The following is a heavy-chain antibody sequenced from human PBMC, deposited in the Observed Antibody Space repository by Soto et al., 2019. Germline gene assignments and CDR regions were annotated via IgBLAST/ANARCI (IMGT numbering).Heavy chain of an antibody. V-gene: IGHV4-34*01. D-gene: IGHD3-10*01. J-gene: IGHJ4*02. Sequence: QVQLQQWGAGLLKPSETLSLTCAVYGGSFSDYYWSWIRQPPGKGLEWIGEINHSGSTNYNPSLKSRVTISVDTSKNQFSLSLSSVTAADTAVYYCASMVRGVNWGQGTLVTVSS. CDR2: INHSGST. CDR1: GGSFSDYY. CDR3: ASMVRGVN.